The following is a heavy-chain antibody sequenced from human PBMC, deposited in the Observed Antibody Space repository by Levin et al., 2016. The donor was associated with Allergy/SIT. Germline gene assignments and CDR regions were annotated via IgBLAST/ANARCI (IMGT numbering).Heavy chain of an antibody. CDR2: IIPIFGTA. CDR3: ARDFISSGSRWAFDI. J-gene: IGHJ3*02. CDR1: GGTFSSYA. D-gene: IGHD6-19*01. Sequence: SVKVSCKASGGTFSSYAISWVRQAPGQGLEWMGGIIPIFGTANYAQKFQGRVTITADESTSTAYMELSSLRSEDTAVYYCARDFISSGSRWAFDIWGQGTMVTVSS. V-gene: IGHV1-69*13.